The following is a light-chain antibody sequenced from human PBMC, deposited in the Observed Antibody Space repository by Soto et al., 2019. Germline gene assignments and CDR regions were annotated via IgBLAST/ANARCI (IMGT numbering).Light chain of an antibody. CDR3: SLDAGPNTYV. CDR2: DGT. J-gene: IGLJ1*01. V-gene: IGLV2-23*01. CDR1: DVGTCGV. Sequence: QSALTQPASVSGSPGQSITISCSDVGTCGVVSWYQQHPGKVPKLMIYDGTQRPSAVSDRFSGSKSANTASLTISGLQAEDEADYYCSLDAGPNTYVFGTGTKVTVL.